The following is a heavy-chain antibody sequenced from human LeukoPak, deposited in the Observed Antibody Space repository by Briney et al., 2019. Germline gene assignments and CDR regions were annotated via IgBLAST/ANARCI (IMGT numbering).Heavy chain of an antibody. CDR1: GFTFSSYA. CDR2: ISYDGSNK. CDR3: AKDPPRRGYYYYMDV. V-gene: IGHV3-30*04. D-gene: IGHD3-10*01. Sequence: GRSLRLSCAASGFTFSSYAMHWVRQAPGKGLEWVAVISYDGSNKYYADSVKGRFTISRDNSKNTLYLQMNSLRAEDTAVYYCAKDPPRRGYYYYMDVWGKGTTVTISS. J-gene: IGHJ6*03.